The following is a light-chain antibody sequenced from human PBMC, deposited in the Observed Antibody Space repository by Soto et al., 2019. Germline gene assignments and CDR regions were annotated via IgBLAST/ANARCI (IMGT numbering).Light chain of an antibody. CDR1: QSVSTN. CDR2: GAS. J-gene: IGKJ1*01. CDR3: QQYNNWPRT. Sequence: EIVLTQSPATLSVSPGESATLSCRASQSVSTNLAWYQRKPDQAPRLLIYGASTRATGIPARFSGSGSGTEFTLTISSLQSEDFAVYYCQQYNNWPRTFGLGTKVDI. V-gene: IGKV3-15*01.